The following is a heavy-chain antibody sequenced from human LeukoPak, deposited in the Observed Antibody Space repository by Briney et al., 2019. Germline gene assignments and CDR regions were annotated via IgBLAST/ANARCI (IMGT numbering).Heavy chain of an antibody. CDR2: ISAYNGYT. D-gene: IGHD1-26*01. J-gene: IGHJ4*02. CDR1: GYTFTSYG. Sequence: GASVKVSCKASGYTFTSYGISWVRQAPGQGLEWMGWISAYNGYTNYAQNFQGRVTMTTDASTSTAYMELRSLRSDDTAVYYCARIVGASLLFEYWGQGTLVTVSS. CDR3: ARIVGASLLFEY. V-gene: IGHV1-18*01.